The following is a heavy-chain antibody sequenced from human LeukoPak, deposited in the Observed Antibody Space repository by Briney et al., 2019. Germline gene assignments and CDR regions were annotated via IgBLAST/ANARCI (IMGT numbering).Heavy chain of an antibody. J-gene: IGHJ4*01. CDR2: MYYSGST. CDR1: GGSISSYY. D-gene: IGHD3-3*01. V-gene: IGHV4-59*12. Sequence: SETLSLTCTVSGGSISSYYWSWIRQSPGKGLEWIGYMYYSGSTTYNPSLKSRVTLSVDTSKEQLSLKLSSATAADTAVYYCTRGNGYCIYWGHGTLVTVSP. CDR3: TRGNGYCIY.